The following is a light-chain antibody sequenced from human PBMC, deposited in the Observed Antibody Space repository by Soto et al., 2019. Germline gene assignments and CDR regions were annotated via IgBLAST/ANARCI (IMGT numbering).Light chain of an antibody. Sequence: EIVMTQSPATLSVSPGERATLSFRASQSVSSKLAWYQQKPGQAPRLLIYGESTRATGIPARFSGSGSGTEFTLTISSLQSEDFAVYYCQQYNNWPWTFGQGTKVDI. J-gene: IGKJ1*01. CDR1: QSVSSK. V-gene: IGKV3-15*01. CDR3: QQYNNWPWT. CDR2: GES.